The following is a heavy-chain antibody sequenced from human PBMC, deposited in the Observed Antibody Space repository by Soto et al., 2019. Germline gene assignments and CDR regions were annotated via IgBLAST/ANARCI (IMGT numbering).Heavy chain of an antibody. V-gene: IGHV1-8*01. Sequence: QVQLVQSGAEVKKPGASVKVSCKASGYTFTSYDINWVRQATGQGLEWMGWMNPNSGNTGYAQKFQGRVTMTRNTSIGTADMGRSSLRSEDTAVYYCAREGYCISTSCYEAAGYYYYGMDVWGQGTTVTVSS. D-gene: IGHD2-2*01. CDR2: MNPNSGNT. CDR3: AREGYCISTSCYEAAGYYYYGMDV. CDR1: GYTFTSYD. J-gene: IGHJ6*02.